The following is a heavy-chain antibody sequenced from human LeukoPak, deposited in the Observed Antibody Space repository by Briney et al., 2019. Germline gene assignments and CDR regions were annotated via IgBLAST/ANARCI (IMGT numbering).Heavy chain of an antibody. CDR3: ARRKAATFGMDV. CDR2: IWYDGSNK. V-gene: IGHV3-33*08. J-gene: IGHJ6*02. Sequence: GGSLRLSCAASGFTVSSNYMSWVRQAPGKGLEWVAVIWYDGSNKYYADSVKGRFTISRDNSKNTLYLQMNSLRAEDTAVYYCARRKAATFGMDVWGQGTTVTVSS. D-gene: IGHD6-13*01. CDR1: GFTVSSNY.